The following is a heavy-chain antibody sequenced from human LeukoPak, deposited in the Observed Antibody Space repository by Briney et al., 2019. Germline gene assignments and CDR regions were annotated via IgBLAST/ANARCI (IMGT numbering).Heavy chain of an antibody. J-gene: IGHJ4*02. CDR1: GYTFTSYW. CDR2: IYPGDSDT. Sequence: GESLKISCKGSGYTFTSYWIGWVRQMPGKGLEWMGIIYPGDSDTRYNPSFQGQVTISADKSISTAYLQWSSLKASDTAMYYCARRRGGNPGGFYFDYWGQGTLVTVSS. CDR3: ARRRGGNPGGFYFDY. V-gene: IGHV5-51*01. D-gene: IGHD4-23*01.